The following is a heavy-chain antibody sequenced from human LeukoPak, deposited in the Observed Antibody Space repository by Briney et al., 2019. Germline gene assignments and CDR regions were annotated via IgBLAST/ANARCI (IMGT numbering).Heavy chain of an antibody. J-gene: IGHJ4*02. Sequence: PSETLSLTCTVSGGSISSYYWSWIGQPPGKGLEWIGYIYYSGSTKYNPSLRSRVTISADTSKNQFSLKLSSVTAADTAVYYCARHLRGEQQLSGFDYWGQGTPVTVSS. CDR3: ARHLRGEQQLSGFDY. V-gene: IGHV4-59*08. CDR1: GGSISSYY. CDR2: IYYSGST. D-gene: IGHD6-13*01.